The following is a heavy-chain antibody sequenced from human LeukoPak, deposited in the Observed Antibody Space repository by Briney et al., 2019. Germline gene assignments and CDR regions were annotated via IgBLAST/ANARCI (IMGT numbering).Heavy chain of an antibody. J-gene: IGHJ4*02. Sequence: GGSLRLSCAASGFTFSSYEMNWVRQAPGKGLDWVSYISSSGSTIYYADSVKGRFTISRDNAKNSLYLQMNSLRAEDTAVYYCASPAATIVFDYWGQGTLVTVSS. CDR2: ISSSGSTI. CDR1: GFTFSSYE. V-gene: IGHV3-48*03. D-gene: IGHD5-12*01. CDR3: ASPAATIVFDY.